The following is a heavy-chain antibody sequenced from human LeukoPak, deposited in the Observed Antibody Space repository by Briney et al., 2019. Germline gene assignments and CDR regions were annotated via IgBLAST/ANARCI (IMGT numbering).Heavy chain of an antibody. J-gene: IGHJ4*02. D-gene: IGHD6-13*01. CDR1: EFTFSSYW. CDR2: IKQDGGEK. CDR3: TRLEAAADSDY. V-gene: IGHV3-7*03. Sequence: GGSLRLSCAASEFTFSSYWMSWVRQAPGKGLEWVANIKQDGGEKYYLDSVKGRFTVSRDNAKNSLYLQMNSLKTEDTAMYYCTRLEAAADSDYWGQGTLVTVSS.